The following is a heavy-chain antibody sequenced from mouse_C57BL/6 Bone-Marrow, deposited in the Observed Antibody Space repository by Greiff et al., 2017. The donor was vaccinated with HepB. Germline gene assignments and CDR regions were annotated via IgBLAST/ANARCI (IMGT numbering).Heavy chain of an antibody. CDR2: IHPNSGST. CDR1: GYTFTSYW. Sequence: QVQLQQPGAELVKPGASVKLSCKASGYTFTSYWMHWVKQRPGQGLEWIGMIHPNSGSTNYNEKFKSKATLTVEKSSSTAYMQLSSLTSEDSAVYYCARNPVLLSYYFDYWGQGTTLTVSS. J-gene: IGHJ2*01. V-gene: IGHV1-64*01. D-gene: IGHD2-1*01. CDR3: ARNPVLLSYYFDY.